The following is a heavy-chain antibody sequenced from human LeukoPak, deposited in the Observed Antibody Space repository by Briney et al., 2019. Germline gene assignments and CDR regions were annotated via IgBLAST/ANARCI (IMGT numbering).Heavy chain of an antibody. V-gene: IGHV4-59*08. D-gene: IGHD1-26*01. J-gene: IGHJ4*02. CDR3: ARGVGAFDY. CDR2: IYYSGST. Sequence: PSETLSLTCTVSGGSISNKYWSWIRQPPGKGLEWIGYIYYSGSTNYNPSLKSRVTISVDTSKNQFSLKLSSVTAADTAVYYCARGVGAFDYWGQGTLVTVSS. CDR1: GGSISNKY.